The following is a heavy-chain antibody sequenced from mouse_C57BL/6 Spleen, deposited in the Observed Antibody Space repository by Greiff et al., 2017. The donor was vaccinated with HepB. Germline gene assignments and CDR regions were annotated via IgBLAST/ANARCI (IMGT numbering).Heavy chain of an antibody. CDR2: IDPSDSYT. J-gene: IGHJ1*03. V-gene: IGHV1-59*01. Sequence: QVQLQQSGAELVRPGTSVKLSCKASGYTFTSYWMHWVKQRPGQGLEWIGVIDPSDSYTNYNQKFKGKATLTVDTSSSTAYMQLSSLTSEDSAVYYCARGANWDVWYFDVWGTGTTVTVSS. CDR3: ARGANWDVWYFDV. CDR1: GYTFTSYW. D-gene: IGHD4-1*01.